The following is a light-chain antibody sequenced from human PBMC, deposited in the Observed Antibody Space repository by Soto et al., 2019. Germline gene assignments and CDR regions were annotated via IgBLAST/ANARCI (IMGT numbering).Light chain of an antibody. V-gene: IGLV1-40*01. J-gene: IGLJ3*02. CDR1: NSNIGAGYD. CDR2: EVS. Sequence: QSVLTQPPSVSGAPGQRVTISCTGSNSNIGAGYDVHWYQQLPGIAPKLMIYEVSNRPSGVSNRFSGSKSGNTASLTISGLQAEDEADYYCSSYTSSSPWVFGGGTKVTVL. CDR3: SSYTSSSPWV.